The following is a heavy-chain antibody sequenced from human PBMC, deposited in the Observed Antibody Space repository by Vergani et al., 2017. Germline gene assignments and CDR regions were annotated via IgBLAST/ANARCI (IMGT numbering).Heavy chain of an antibody. V-gene: IGHV3-30*02. CDR3: TKYLRDSTDGLPDS. CDR2: IGKDGSNT. J-gene: IGHJ4*02. CDR1: GFTFSNFG. Sequence: QVQLVESAGGVVQPGGSLRLSCAASGFTFSNFGMHWIRQAPGKGLEWLAYIGKDGSNTRYRDAVKGRFTVSRDNSKDILYLQIDSLRSEDTALYYCTKYLRDSTDGLPDSWGPGTLVIVSS. D-gene: IGHD2-21*02.